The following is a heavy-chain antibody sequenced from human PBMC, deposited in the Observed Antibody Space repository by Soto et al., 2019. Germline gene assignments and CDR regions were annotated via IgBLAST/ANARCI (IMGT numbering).Heavy chain of an antibody. CDR3: ARAPYGDPFPFFDY. CDR1: GGSISSYY. D-gene: IGHD4-17*01. V-gene: IGHV4-59*01. J-gene: IGHJ4*02. Sequence: KTSETLSLTCTVSGGSISSYYWSWIRQPPGKGLEWIGYIYYSGSTNYNPSLKSRVTISVDTSKNQFSLKLSSVTAADTAVYYCARAPYGDPFPFFDYWGQGTLVTVSS. CDR2: IYYSGST.